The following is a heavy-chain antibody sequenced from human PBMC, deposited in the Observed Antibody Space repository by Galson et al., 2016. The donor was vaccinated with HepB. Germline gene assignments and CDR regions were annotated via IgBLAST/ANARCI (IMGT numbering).Heavy chain of an antibody. CDR3: ARVQTFYDYTWGTSRPRYFDY. Sequence: SLRLSCAASGFTFSSYEMNWVRQAPGKGLEWVSYISSSGSTIYYADSVRGRFTISRDISKNTLFLEMLNLRAEDTAVYYCARVQTFYDYTWGTSRPRYFDYWGQGTLVTVSS. CDR2: ISSSGSTI. D-gene: IGHD3-16*02. CDR1: GFTFSSYE. J-gene: IGHJ4*02. V-gene: IGHV3-48*03.